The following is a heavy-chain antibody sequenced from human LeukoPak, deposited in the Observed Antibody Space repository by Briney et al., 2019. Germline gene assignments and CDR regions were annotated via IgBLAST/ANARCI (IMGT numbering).Heavy chain of an antibody. Sequence: SETLSLTCTVSGYSISSGGYSWSWIRQPPGKGLEWIGYIYHSGSTYYNPSLKSRVTISVDRSKNQFSLKLSSVTAADTAVYYCARENRDYFDYWGQGTLVTVSS. CDR2: IYHSGST. CDR1: GYSISSGGYS. V-gene: IGHV4-30-2*01. CDR3: ARENRDYFDY. J-gene: IGHJ4*02. D-gene: IGHD1-14*01.